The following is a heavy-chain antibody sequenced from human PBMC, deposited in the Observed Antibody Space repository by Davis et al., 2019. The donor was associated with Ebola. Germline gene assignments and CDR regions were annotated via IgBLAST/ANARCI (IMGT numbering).Heavy chain of an antibody. D-gene: IGHD3-3*01. CDR2: IYYSGST. CDR3: ARQGRFLEWLLSWFDP. J-gene: IGHJ5*02. CDR1: GGSISSSSYY. V-gene: IGHV4-39*01. Sequence: SETLSLTCTVSGGSISSSSYYWGWIRQPPGKGLEWIGSIYYSGSTYYKPSLKSRVTISVDTSKNQFSLKLSSVTAADTAVYYCARQGRFLEWLLSWFDPWGQGTLVTVSS.